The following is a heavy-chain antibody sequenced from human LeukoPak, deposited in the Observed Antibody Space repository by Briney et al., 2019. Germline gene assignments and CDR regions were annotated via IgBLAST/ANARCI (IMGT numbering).Heavy chain of an antibody. Sequence: PGGSLRLSCAASGFTFRIYWMSWVRQAPGKGLEWVAVLSYDDTSEYYADSVRGRFTISRDHSQNMLYLYMTSLRHEDTALYYCVRDCRDGNNLAYHFDFWGQGTLVTVSS. J-gene: IGHJ4*02. CDR3: VRDCRDGNNLAYHFDF. CDR1: GFTFRIYW. D-gene: IGHD5-24*01. V-gene: IGHV3-30*03. CDR2: LSYDDTSE.